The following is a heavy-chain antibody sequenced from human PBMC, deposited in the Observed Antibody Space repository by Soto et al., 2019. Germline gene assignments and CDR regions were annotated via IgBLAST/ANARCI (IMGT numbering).Heavy chain of an antibody. CDR3: ARQWFGLDY. J-gene: IGHJ4*02. CDR2: IYPGDSDT. D-gene: IGHD3-10*01. Sequence: PGESLKISCQGSGYTFTTYWIAWVRQMPGKGLEWMGLIYPGDSDTRYNPSFQGQVIISADKSINTAYLQWSSLKASDTAMYYCARQWFGLDYWGQGTPVTVSS. CDR1: GYTFTTYW. V-gene: IGHV5-51*01.